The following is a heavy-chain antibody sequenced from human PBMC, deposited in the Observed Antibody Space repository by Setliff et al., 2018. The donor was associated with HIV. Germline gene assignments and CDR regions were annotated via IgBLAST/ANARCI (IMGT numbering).Heavy chain of an antibody. CDR3: TREGRGDPAMATTRIDY. D-gene: IGHD1-1*01. V-gene: IGHV4-39*02. CDR2: IYYTGFA. Sequence: LSLTCSVSGDSISSGSYFWGWIRQTPGKGLEWIGNIYYTGFAYYNPSLKSRVTISLDTSKTHFFLNLTSVTDADTAVYFCTREGRGDPAMATTRIDYWGQGKPVTVSS. J-gene: IGHJ4*02. CDR1: GDSISSGSYF.